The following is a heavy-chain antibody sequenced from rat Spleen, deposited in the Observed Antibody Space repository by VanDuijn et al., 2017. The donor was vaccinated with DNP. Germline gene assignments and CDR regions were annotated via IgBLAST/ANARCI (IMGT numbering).Heavy chain of an antibody. CDR3: ATHAHWFTY. V-gene: IGHV5-25*01. CDR1: GFTFSNYD. J-gene: IGHJ3*01. Sequence: EVQLVESGGGLVQPGRSLKLSCAASGFTFSNYDMAWVRQAPTQGLEWVASISPSGGNTFYRDSVKGRFTISRNNAESTLYLQMDSLRSGDTATDYCATHAHWFTYWGQGALVTVSS. CDR2: ISPSGGNT.